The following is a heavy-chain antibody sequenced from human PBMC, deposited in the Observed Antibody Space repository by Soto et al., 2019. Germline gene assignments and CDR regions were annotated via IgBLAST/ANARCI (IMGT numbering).Heavy chain of an antibody. J-gene: IGHJ4*02. Sequence: QMQLVQSGAEVKKTGSSVTVSCKALGNTFTYRYLHWVRQAPGQALEWMGWITPFSGDVHYAQMFEERVTIPRDRTNNPAYMLMRSLSPEATAMYFCAIGGAGSGPFTWELPDHWGQGTLVTVSS. D-gene: IGHD1-26*01. V-gene: IGHV1-45*02. CDR1: GNTFTYRY. CDR2: ITPFSGDV. CDR3: AIGGAGSGPFTWELPDH.